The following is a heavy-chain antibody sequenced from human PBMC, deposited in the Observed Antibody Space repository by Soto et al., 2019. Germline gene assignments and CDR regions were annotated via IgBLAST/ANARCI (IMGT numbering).Heavy chain of an antibody. CDR3: SKDTYAWSDS. D-gene: IGHD2-2*01. V-gene: IGHV3-74*01. CDR2: ISPDGTDI. CDR1: GFTFTNYW. J-gene: IGHJ4*02. Sequence: EVQLVESGGGLVQPGGSLRLSCVGSGFTFTNYWMHWVRQVPGKGLVWVSRISPDGTDISYTDSVRGRFTISRDNAKNTLYLHLDSLRGDDTAIYYCSKDTYAWSDSWGQGTLVSVSS.